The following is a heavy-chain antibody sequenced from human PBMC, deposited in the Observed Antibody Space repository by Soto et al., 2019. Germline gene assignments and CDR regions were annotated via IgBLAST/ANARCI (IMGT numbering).Heavy chain of an antibody. CDR1: GYTFTTYA. V-gene: IGHV1-3*01. D-gene: IGHD2-15*01. Sequence: ASVKVSCKASGYTFTTYAMHWVRQAPGQRLEWLGWINVGNGDTRYSQNFQGRVTFISDTSANTVSMLLSGLRSEDTAIYYCVGGFCSGGSCLNWIDPWGQGTLVTVSS. J-gene: IGHJ5*02. CDR2: INVGNGDT. CDR3: VGGFCSGGSCLNWIDP.